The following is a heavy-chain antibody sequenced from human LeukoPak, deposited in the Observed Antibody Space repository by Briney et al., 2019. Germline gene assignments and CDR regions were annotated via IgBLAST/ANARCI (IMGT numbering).Heavy chain of an antibody. D-gene: IGHD5-18*01. Sequence: GGSLRLSCAASGFTFSNYAMHWVRQAPGKGLEWVAVISYDGSNKYYTDSVKGRFTISRDNSKNTLYLQMNSLRAEDTAVYYCAKVSDSYGAPFDYWGQGTLVTVSS. CDR1: GFTFSNYA. CDR3: AKVSDSYGAPFDY. V-gene: IGHV3-30-3*01. J-gene: IGHJ4*02. CDR2: ISYDGSNK.